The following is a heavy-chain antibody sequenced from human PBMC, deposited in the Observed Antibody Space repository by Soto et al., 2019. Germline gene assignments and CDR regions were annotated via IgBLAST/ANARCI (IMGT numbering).Heavy chain of an antibody. J-gene: IGHJ6*02. V-gene: IGHV3-23*01. CDR1: GFTFSNYD. Sequence: EVQLLESGGGLVQPGGSLRLSCAASGFTFSNYDMSWVRQAPGKGLEWVSAVSESGRSTYYADSVKGHFTISRDNSKNTLYLQMNSLRAEDTAIYFCAKDRRGVMDVWGQVTTVTVSS. CDR3: AKDRRGVMDV. CDR2: VSESGRST. D-gene: IGHD3-10*01.